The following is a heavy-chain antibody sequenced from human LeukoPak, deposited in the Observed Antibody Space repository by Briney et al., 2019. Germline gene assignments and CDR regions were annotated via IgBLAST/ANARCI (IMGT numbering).Heavy chain of an antibody. CDR2: ISWDSGNS. CDR3: ARAGLDV. CDR1: GFTFKDYA. Sequence: GGSLRLSCAASGFTFKDYAMHWVRQVPGKGPEWVSLISWDSGNSYYADSVKGRFTISRDNAKNSLYLQMTSLRAEDTAVYYCARAGLDVWGQGTTVTVSS. V-gene: IGHV3-43D*03. J-gene: IGHJ6*02.